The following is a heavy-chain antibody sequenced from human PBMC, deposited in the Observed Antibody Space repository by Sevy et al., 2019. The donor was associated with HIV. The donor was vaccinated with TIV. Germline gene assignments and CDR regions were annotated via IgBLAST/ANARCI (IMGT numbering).Heavy chain of an antibody. CDR2: IIPIFGTE. CDR1: GGTFSSYA. V-gene: IGHV1-69*13. D-gene: IGHD2-21*02. J-gene: IGHJ5*02. Sequence: ASVKVSCKASGGTFSSYAISWVRQAPGQGLEWMGGIIPIFGTENYAQKFQGRVTITADESTSTAYMELSSLRSEDTAVYYCARDVDHGGNSEIDPWGQGTLVTVSS. CDR3: ARDVDHGGNSEIDP.